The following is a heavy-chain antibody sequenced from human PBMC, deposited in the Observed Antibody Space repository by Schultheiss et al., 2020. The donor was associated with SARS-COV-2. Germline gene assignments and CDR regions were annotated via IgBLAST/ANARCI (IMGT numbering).Heavy chain of an antibody. D-gene: IGHD3-16*01. V-gene: IGHV4-38-2*01. Sequence: SETLSLTCAVSGYSISSGYYWGWIRQPPGKGLEWIGSIYYSGSTYYNPSLKSRVTISVDTSKSQLSLRLSSVTAADTAVYYCATGGGSLWGQGTLVTVSS. J-gene: IGHJ4*02. CDR2: IYYSGST. CDR3: ATGGGSL. CDR1: GYSISSGYY.